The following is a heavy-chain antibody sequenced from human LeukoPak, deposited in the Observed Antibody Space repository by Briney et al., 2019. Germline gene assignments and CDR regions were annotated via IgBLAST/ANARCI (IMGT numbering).Heavy chain of an antibody. D-gene: IGHD3-22*01. J-gene: IGHJ3*02. Sequence: GGSLRLSCAASGFTFSIYAMHWVRQAPGKGLEYVSAISSNGGSTYYANSVKGRFTISRDNSKNTLYLQMGSLRAEDMAVYYCARDGFSSGYPYDAFDIWGQGTMVTVSS. V-gene: IGHV3-64*01. CDR1: GFTFSIYA. CDR2: ISSNGGST. CDR3: ARDGFSSGYPYDAFDI.